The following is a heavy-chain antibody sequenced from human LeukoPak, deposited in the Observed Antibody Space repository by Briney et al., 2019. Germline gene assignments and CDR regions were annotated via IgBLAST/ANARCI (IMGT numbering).Heavy chain of an antibody. CDR3: VKGAPFDY. CDR2: ISWNSGSI. D-gene: IGHD4/OR15-4a*01. V-gene: IGHV3-9*01. J-gene: IGHJ4*02. Sequence: GVSLRLSCAASGFTFDDYAMHWVRQAPGKGLEWVSGISWNSGSIGYADSVKGRFTISRDNAKNSLYLQMNSLRIEDTAIYYCVKGAPFDYWGQGTLVAASS. CDR1: GFTFDDYA.